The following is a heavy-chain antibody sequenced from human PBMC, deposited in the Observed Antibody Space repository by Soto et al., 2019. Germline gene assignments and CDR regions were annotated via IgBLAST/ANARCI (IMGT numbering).Heavy chain of an antibody. J-gene: IGHJ6*02. V-gene: IGHV3-23*01. CDR1: GFTFNNFA. D-gene: IGHD6-19*01. CDR3: AKVLLAGTYYYFGMDV. Sequence: HPGGSLTLSSAASGFTFNNFAMNWDRQAPGKGLEWVSGISGSGGGTHYAGSVKGRFTISRDNSMNTLYLQMNSLRAAATAVYYCAKVLLAGTYYYFGMDVWGQGKTVTVSS. CDR2: ISGSGGGT.